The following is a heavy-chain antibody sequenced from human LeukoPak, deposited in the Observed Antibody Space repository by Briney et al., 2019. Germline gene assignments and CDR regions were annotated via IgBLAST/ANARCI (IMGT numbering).Heavy chain of an antibody. J-gene: IGHJ6*02. CDR2: INHNGNVN. D-gene: IGHD3-16*01. V-gene: IGHV3-7*03. Sequence: GGSLRLSCKASGFSFSNYWMSWVRQAPGKGLEWVASINHNGNVNYYVDSVKGRFTISRDNAKNSLYLQMSNLRAEDTAVYFCARGGGLDVWGQGATVTVSS. CDR1: GFSFSNYW. CDR3: ARGGGLDV.